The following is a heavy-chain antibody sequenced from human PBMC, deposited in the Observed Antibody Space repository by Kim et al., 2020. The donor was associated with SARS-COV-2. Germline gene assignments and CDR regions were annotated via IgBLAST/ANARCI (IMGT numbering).Heavy chain of an antibody. J-gene: IGHJ3*02. CDR2: FDPEDGET. CDR3: ATDTFRPYYYDSSGYSLPAFDI. V-gene: IGHV1-24*01. Sequence: ASVKVSCKVSGYTLTELSMHWVRQAPGKGLEWMGGFDPEDGETIYAQKFQGRVTMTEDTSTDTAYMELSSLRSEDTAVYYCATDTFRPYYYDSSGYSLPAFDIWGQGTMVTVSS. CDR1: GYTLTELS. D-gene: IGHD3-22*01.